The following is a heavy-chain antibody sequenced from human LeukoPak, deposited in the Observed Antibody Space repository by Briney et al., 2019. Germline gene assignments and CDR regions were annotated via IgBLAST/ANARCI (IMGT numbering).Heavy chain of an antibody. CDR1: GFTFSSYA. CDR3: AKDNYYDSSPWIDY. V-gene: IGHV3-23*01. Sequence: PGGSLRLSCAASGFTFSSYAMSWVRQAPGKGLEWVSAISGSGGSTYYADSVKGRFTISRDNAKNSLYLQMNSLRAEDTALYYCAKDNYYDSSPWIDYWGQGTLVTVSS. J-gene: IGHJ4*02. D-gene: IGHD3-22*01. CDR2: ISGSGGST.